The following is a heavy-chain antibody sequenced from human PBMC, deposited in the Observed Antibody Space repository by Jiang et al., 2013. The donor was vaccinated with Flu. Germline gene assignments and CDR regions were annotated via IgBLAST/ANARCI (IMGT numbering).Heavy chain of an antibody. Sequence: KPTQTLTLTCTFSGFSLSTSGVGVGWIRQPPGKALEWLALIYWDDDKRYSPSLKSRLTITKDTSKNQVVLTMTNMDPVDTATYYCAHAAYYYGSGSYWGYFQHWGQGHPWSPSP. D-gene: IGHD3-10*01. J-gene: IGHJ1*01. CDR1: GFSLSTSGVG. CDR3: AHAAYYYGSGSYWGYFQH. CDR2: IYWDDDK. V-gene: IGHV2-5*02.